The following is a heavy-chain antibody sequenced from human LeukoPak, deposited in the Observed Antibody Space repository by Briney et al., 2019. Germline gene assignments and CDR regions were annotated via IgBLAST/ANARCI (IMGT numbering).Heavy chain of an antibody. CDR2: ITGSGERT. J-gene: IGHJ4*02. D-gene: IGHD3-22*01. V-gene: IGHV3-23*01. CDR3: AKGHIDSSGGYNYFDY. CDR1: GFTFSSYA. Sequence: GGSLRLSCAASGFTFSSYAMSWVRQAPGKGLEWVSGITGSGERTFYADSVKGRFTISRDNSKNTLYLEMNSLRAGDSAVYYCAKGHIDSSGGYNYFDYWGRGILVTVSS.